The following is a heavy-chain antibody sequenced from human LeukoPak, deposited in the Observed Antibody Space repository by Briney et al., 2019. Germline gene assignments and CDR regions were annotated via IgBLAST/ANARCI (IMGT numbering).Heavy chain of an antibody. CDR1: GFTVRSYS. Sequence: GGSLRLSCAASGFTVRSYSMDWVRQAPGKGLEWVSSINSGSSYIYYADSVEGRFAISRDNAKNSLYLQMNSLRAEDTAMYYCAGQTTVITPPDFWGQGTLVTVSS. V-gene: IGHV3-21*06. D-gene: IGHD4-23*01. CDR2: INSGSSYI. J-gene: IGHJ4*02. CDR3: AGQTTVITPPDF.